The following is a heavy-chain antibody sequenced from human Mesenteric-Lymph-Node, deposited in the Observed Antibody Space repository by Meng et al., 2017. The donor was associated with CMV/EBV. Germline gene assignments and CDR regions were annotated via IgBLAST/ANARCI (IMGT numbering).Heavy chain of an antibody. CDR1: GYTFTNYG. CDR2: ISPYNGKT. CDR3: ARDGKIGVYWGDGYYGMDV. V-gene: IGHV1-18*01. J-gene: IGHJ6*01. D-gene: IGHD2-21*01. Sequence: ASVKVSCKASGYTFTNYGINWVRQAPGQGLEWMGWISPYNGKTNYVQKLQGRVTMTTDTSTNTAYMDLRSLRSDDTALYYCARDGKIGVYWGDGYYGMDVWGQGTPVTVSS.